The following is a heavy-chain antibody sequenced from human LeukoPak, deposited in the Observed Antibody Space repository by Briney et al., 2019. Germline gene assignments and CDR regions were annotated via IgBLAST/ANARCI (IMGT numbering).Heavy chain of an antibody. V-gene: IGHV4-61*01. J-gene: IGHJ3*02. CDR3: AREGSSGWYRDAFDI. CDR1: GGSISSSYYY. D-gene: IGHD6-19*01. CDR2: IYYSGST. Sequence: SETLSLTCTVSGGSISSSYYYWGWIRQPPGKGLEWIGYIYYSGSTNYNPSLKSRVTISVDTSKNQFSLKLSSVTAADTAVYYCAREGSSGWYRDAFDIWGQGTMVTVSS.